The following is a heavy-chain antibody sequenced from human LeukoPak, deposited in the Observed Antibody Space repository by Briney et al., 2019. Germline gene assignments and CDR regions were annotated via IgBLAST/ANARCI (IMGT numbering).Heavy chain of an antibody. V-gene: IGHV1-18*01. CDR1: GYTFTSYG. D-gene: IGHD3-22*01. CDR3: ARDRGFYYDRAAFDY. Sequence: ASVKVSCKASGYTFTSYGISWVRQAPGQGLGWVGWISGYRGNTNYAQKLQGRVTLTTDTSTSTAYMELRSLRSDDTAVYFCARDRGFYYDRAAFDYWGQGTLVTVSS. J-gene: IGHJ4*02. CDR2: ISGYRGNT.